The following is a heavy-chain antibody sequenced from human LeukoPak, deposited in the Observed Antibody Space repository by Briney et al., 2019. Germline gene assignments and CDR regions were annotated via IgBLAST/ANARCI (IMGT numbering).Heavy chain of an antibody. V-gene: IGHV3-53*01. CDR1: GFTVSSNY. CDR2: IYSGGST. Sequence: PGGSLRLSCPASGFTVSSNYMSWVRQAPGKGLEWVSVIYSGGSTYYADSVKGRFTISRDNSKNTLYLQMNSLRAEDTAVYYCSSAGVLSSDGYAFDIWGQGTMVTVSS. CDR3: SSAGVLSSDGYAFDI. D-gene: IGHD3-16*02. J-gene: IGHJ3*02.